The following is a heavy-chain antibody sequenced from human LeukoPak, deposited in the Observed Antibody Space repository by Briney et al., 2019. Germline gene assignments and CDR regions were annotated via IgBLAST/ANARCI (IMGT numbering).Heavy chain of an antibody. CDR3: ARLSVVPAAMQFYYYYHMDV. CDR2: IYTSGST. D-gene: IGHD2-2*01. CDR1: GGSISSYY. J-gene: IGHJ6*03. V-gene: IGHV4-4*07. Sequence: SETLSLTCTVSGGSISSYYWSWIRQPAGKGLEWIGRIYTSGSTNYNPSLKSRVTISVDTSKNQFSLKLSSVTAADTAVYYCARLSVVPAAMQFYYYYHMDVWGKGTTVTVSS.